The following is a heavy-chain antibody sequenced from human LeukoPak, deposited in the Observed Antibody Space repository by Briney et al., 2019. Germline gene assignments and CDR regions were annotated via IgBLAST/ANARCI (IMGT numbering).Heavy chain of an antibody. D-gene: IGHD5-18*01. V-gene: IGHV3-7*01. CDR3: ARDLAYSRLDY. J-gene: IGHJ4*02. CDR1: GFTFSSYW. CDR2: INPDGNKK. Sequence: GGSLRLPCAASGFTFSSYWMHWVRQAPGKGLEWVASINPDGNKKYSADSVKGRFTISRDNAENSLYLQMNSLRVEDTAFYYCARDLAYSRLDYWGRGMLVTVSS.